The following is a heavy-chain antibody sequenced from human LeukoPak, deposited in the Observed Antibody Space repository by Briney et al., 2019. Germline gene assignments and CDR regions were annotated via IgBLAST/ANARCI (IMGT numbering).Heavy chain of an antibody. J-gene: IGHJ6*03. CDR1: GFTVSSNY. Sequence: GGSLRLSCAASGFTVSSNYMSWVRQAPGKGLEWVSVIYSGGSTYYADSVKGRFTISRDNSKNTLYLQMNSLRAEDTAVYYCASDQIAAAGGYYYYMDVWGKGTTVTISS. V-gene: IGHV3-53*01. D-gene: IGHD6-13*01. CDR2: IYSGGST. CDR3: ASDQIAAAGGYYYYMDV.